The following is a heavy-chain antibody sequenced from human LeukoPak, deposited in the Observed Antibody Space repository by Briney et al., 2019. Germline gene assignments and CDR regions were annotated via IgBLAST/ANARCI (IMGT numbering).Heavy chain of an antibody. V-gene: IGHV1-69*01. J-gene: IGHJ4*02. D-gene: IGHD2-2*01. CDR2: IIPIFGTA. CDR3: ARDFRSIVVVPAAHIFDY. Sequence: SVKVSCKASGGTFSSYAISWVRQAPGQGLEWMGGIIPIFGTANYAQKFQGRVTITADESTSTAYMELSSLRSEDTAVYYCARDFRSIVVVPAAHIFDYWGQGTPVTVSS. CDR1: GGTFSSYA.